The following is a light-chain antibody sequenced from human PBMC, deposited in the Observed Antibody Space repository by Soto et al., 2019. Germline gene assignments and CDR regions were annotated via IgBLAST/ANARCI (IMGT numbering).Light chain of an antibody. CDR2: AAS. CDR1: QSISSY. CDR3: QQSYSTPLT. J-gene: IGKJ4*01. V-gene: IGKV1-39*01. Sequence: DIQMTQSPSSLSASVGDRVTITCRASQSISSYLNWYQQKPGKAPKLLIYAASSLQSGVPSWFSGSGSATDFTLTISTLQPEDFATYYCQQSYSTPLTFGGGTKVEIK.